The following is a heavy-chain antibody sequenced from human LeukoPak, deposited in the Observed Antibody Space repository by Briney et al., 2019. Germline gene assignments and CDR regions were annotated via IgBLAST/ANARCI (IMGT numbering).Heavy chain of an antibody. D-gene: IGHD3-3*01. CDR1: GVSINTYY. V-gene: IGHV4-59*01. Sequence: SETLSLTCTVSGVSINTYYWSWIRQPPGKRLEWIGHIYYSGSTNYNPSLKSRVTISVDTSKNQFSLKLSPVTAADTAVYYCASRSSIWSGYQDTLYYFDSWGQGTLVTVSS. CDR2: IYYSGST. J-gene: IGHJ4*02. CDR3: ASRSSIWSGYQDTLYYFDS.